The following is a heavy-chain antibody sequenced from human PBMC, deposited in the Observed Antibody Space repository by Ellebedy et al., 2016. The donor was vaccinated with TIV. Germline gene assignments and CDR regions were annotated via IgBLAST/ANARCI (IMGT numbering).Heavy chain of an antibody. CDR1: GGSISSSY. V-gene: IGHV4-4*07. CDR3: ARAGGSGYDYFFDS. Sequence: MPSETLSLTCTVSGGSISSSYWSWIRQPAGKGLEWIGRFYTSGSPNYNPSFESRVIMSVDASKKQFSLKLSSVTAADTAIYYCARAGGSGYDYFFDSWGQGIHVTVSS. J-gene: IGHJ4*02. D-gene: IGHD3-22*01. CDR2: FYTSGSP.